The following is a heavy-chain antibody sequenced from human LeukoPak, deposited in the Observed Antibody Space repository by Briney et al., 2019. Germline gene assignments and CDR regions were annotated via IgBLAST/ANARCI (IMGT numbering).Heavy chain of an antibody. D-gene: IGHD3-10*01. CDR2: IFHSGSP. Sequence: SETLSLTCTVSGYSISSGYYWGWIRQPPGKRLEWIGSIFHSGSPYYNPSLKSRVTISVDTSKNQFSLKLTSVTAADTALYYCARLGYYGSAWGQGTLVTVSS. CDR3: ARLGYYGSA. V-gene: IGHV4-38-2*02. J-gene: IGHJ5*02. CDR1: GYSISSGYY.